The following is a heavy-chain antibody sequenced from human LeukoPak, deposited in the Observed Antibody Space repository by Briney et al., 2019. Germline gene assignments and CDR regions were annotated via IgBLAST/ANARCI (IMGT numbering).Heavy chain of an antibody. CDR2: INPNSGGT. J-gene: IGHJ5*02. CDR3: ARDDYDFWSGYLNWFDP. Sequence: ASVKVACKASGYTFTGYYMHWVRQAPGQGLEWMGWINPNSGGTNYAQKFQGRVTITRDTSISTAYMELSTLRSDDTAVYYCARDDYDFWSGYLNWFDPWGQGTLVTVSS. V-gene: IGHV1-2*02. CDR1: GYTFTGYY. D-gene: IGHD3-3*01.